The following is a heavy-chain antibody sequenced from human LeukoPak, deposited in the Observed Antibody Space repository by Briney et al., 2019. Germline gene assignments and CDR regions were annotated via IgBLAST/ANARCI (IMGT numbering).Heavy chain of an antibody. V-gene: IGHV1-69*04. CDR2: IIPILGIA. CDR1: GGTFSSYA. Sequence: SVKVSCKASGGTFSSYAISWVRQAPGQGLEWMGRIIPILGIANYAQKFQGRVTITADKSTSTAYMELSSLRSEDTAVYYCASLDIVVVPAAITGTNWFDPWGQGTLVTVSS. D-gene: IGHD2-2*03. CDR3: ASLDIVVVPAAITGTNWFDP. J-gene: IGHJ5*02.